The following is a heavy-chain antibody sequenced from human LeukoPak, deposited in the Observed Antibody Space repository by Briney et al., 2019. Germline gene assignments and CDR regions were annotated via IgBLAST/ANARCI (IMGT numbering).Heavy chain of an antibody. CDR1: GFTSSNYW. CDR3: AKDADSSSWYSFVNY. D-gene: IGHD6-13*01. CDR2: IEQDGSEK. Sequence: GGSLRLSCAASGFTSSNYWMSWVRQAPGKGLEWVANIEQDGSEKNYVDSVKGRFTISRDNSKNTLYLQMNSLRAEDTAVYYCAKDADSSSWYSFVNYWGQGTLVTVSS. J-gene: IGHJ4*02. V-gene: IGHV3-7*01.